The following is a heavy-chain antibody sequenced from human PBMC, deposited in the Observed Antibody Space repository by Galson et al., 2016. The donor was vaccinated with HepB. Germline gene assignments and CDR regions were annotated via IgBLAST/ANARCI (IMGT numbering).Heavy chain of an antibody. J-gene: IGHJ4*02. CDR3: ARDQTRRGPTTFDN. V-gene: IGHV3-74*03. CDR2: ISSDGLTT. CDR1: GFTFSGYN. Sequence: SLRLSCAASGFTFSGYNMDWVRQAPGKGLEWVSRISSDGLTTTYADSVKGRFTISRDNGRNTLYLQMNSLRAEDTGVYYCARDQTRRGPTTFDNWGQGTLVTVSS. D-gene: IGHD1-26*01.